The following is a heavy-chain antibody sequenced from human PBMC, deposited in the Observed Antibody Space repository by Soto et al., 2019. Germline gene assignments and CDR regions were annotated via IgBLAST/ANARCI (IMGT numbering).Heavy chain of an antibody. D-gene: IGHD1-26*01. CDR1: GYTFTSYG. Sequence: QVQLVQSGAEVKKPGASVKVSCKASGYTFTSYGISWVRQAPGQGLEWMGWISAHNGNTNHAQKLQGRVTMTTDTSPSTAHMALRSLRSDDTAVYYCARDAAVGLFDYLGQGTLVTVAS. V-gene: IGHV1-18*01. J-gene: IGHJ4*02. CDR2: ISAHNGNT. CDR3: ARDAAVGLFDY.